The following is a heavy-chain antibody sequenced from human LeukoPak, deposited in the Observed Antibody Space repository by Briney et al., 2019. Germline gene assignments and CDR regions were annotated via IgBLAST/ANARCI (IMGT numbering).Heavy chain of an antibody. CDR3: AKGGRNSGWFHSFDY. J-gene: IGHJ4*02. Sequence: GGSLTLSCAVSGFTFSSYAMSWVRHAPGEGLEWVSSISGSGDSTYYAASVKGRFTISRDNSKNTLYLRVNSLRGEDTAVYYCAKGGRNSGWFHSFDYWGQGTLVTVSS. CDR2: ISGSGDST. D-gene: IGHD6-19*01. CDR1: GFTFSSYA. V-gene: IGHV3-23*01.